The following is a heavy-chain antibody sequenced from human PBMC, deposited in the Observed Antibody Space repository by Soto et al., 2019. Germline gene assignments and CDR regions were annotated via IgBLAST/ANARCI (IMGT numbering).Heavy chain of an antibody. J-gene: IGHJ4*02. CDR1: GYTLTELS. Sequence: ASVKVSCKVSGYTLTELSMQWVRQAPGKGLEWVGGFDPEDGETIYAQKFQGRVTMTEDTSTDTAYMELSSLRSEDTAVYCCATGFDYLVPFDYWGQGTLVTVSS. CDR3: ATGFDYLVPFDY. D-gene: IGHD4-17*01. V-gene: IGHV1-24*01. CDR2: FDPEDGET.